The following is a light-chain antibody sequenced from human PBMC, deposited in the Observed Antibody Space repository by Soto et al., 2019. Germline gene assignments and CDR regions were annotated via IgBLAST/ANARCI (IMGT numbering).Light chain of an antibody. CDR2: LEGSGSY. Sequence: QAVVTQSSSASASLGSSVKLTCTLSSGHSGYIIAWHQQQPGKAPRYLMKLEGSGSYNKGSGVPDRFSGSSSGADRYLTISNLQFEDEADYYCETWDNYTPRVFGGGTKVTVL. J-gene: IGLJ3*02. CDR3: ETWDNYTPRV. V-gene: IGLV4-60*02. CDR1: SGHSGYI.